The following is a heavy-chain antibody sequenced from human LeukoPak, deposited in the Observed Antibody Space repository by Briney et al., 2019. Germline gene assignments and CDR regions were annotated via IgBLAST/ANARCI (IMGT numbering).Heavy chain of an antibody. CDR1: GYSISCGYY. CDR3: ARRYCSSTSCSPYYYYYMDV. Sequence: SETLSLTCAVSGYSISCGYYWGWIRQPPGQGLEWIGSIYHSGSTYYNPSLKSRVTISVDTSKNQFSLKLSSVTAADTAVYYCARRYCSSTSCSPYYYYYMDVWGKGTTVTVSS. D-gene: IGHD2-2*01. CDR2: IYHSGST. J-gene: IGHJ6*03. V-gene: IGHV4-38-2*01.